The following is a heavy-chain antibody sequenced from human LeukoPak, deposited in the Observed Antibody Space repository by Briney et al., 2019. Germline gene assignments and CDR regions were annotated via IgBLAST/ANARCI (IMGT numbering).Heavy chain of an antibody. CDR1: GGSISSSSYY. CDR2: IYCSGST. CDR3: ARGLRGDYGDYLPPLFDY. J-gene: IGHJ4*02. Sequence: SETLSLTCTVSGGSISSSSYYWGWIRQPPGKGLEWIGSIYCSGSTYYNPSLKSRVTISVDTSKNQFSLKLSSVTAADTAVYYCARGLRGDYGDYLPPLFDYWGQGTLVTVSS. D-gene: IGHD4-17*01. V-gene: IGHV4-39*07.